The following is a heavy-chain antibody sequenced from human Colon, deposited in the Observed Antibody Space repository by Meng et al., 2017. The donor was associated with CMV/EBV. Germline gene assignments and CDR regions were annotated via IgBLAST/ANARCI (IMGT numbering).Heavy chain of an antibody. D-gene: IGHD1-20*01. V-gene: IGHV4-39*01. Sequence: CTVSGDYISSSSYYWGWSRQPPGKGLEWIGSIYYSGSTYYNPSLKSRVTISVDTSKNQFSLKLSSVTAADTAVYYCARRITGAFDYWGQGTLVTVSS. CDR3: ARRITGAFDY. CDR2: IYYSGST. CDR1: GDYISSSSYY. J-gene: IGHJ4*02.